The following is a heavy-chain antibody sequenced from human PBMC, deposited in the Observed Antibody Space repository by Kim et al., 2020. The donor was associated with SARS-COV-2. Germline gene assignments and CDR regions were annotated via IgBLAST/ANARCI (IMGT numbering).Heavy chain of an antibody. Sequence: SETLSLTCTASGGSTSSYYWSWIRQPPGKGLEWIGCIFHTGTTNYSASLKSRVTLSVDTYTNQFSLMLNSVTAADTAVYYCATLRGTAGGVHPDYWGQGT. V-gene: IGHV4-59*08. J-gene: IGHJ4*02. D-gene: IGHD3-16*01. CDR2: IFHTGTT. CDR3: ATLRGTAGGVHPDY. CDR1: GGSTSSYY.